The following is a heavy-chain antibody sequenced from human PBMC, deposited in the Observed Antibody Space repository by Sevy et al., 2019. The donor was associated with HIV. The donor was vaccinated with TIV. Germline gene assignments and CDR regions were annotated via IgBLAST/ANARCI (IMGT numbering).Heavy chain of an antibody. CDR3: AKDHRVVAPKYYFDS. D-gene: IGHD2-15*01. V-gene: IGHV3-30*18. CDR2: ISYDGRSK. J-gene: IGHJ4*02. CDR1: GFTFDTYG. Sequence: GSLRLSCAASGFTFDTYGMHWVRQTPGKGLEWVAVISYDGRSKFYADSVKGRFTISRDNSKNTLYLQMNSLRSEDTAVYYCAKDHRVVAPKYYFDSWGQGTLVTVSS.